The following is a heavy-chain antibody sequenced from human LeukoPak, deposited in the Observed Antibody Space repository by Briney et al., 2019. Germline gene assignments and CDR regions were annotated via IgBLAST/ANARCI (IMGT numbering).Heavy chain of an antibody. Sequence: PSDTLSLTCAVYGGSFSGNYWSWVRQPPGKGLEWMGEINHSGSTNYNPSLKSRVTISVDTSKNQFSLKLSSVTAADTAVYYCARASGFRTKTIVYWGQGTLVTVSS. CDR2: INHSGST. J-gene: IGHJ4*02. CDR3: ARASGFRTKTIVY. CDR1: GGSFSGNY. V-gene: IGHV4-34*01. D-gene: IGHD3/OR15-3a*01.